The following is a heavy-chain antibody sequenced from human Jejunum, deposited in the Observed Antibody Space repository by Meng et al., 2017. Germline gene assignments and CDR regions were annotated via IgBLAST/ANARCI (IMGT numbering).Heavy chain of an antibody. D-gene: IGHD3-10*01. CDR2: IYYSGSS. Sequence: QVQLQESGPGLVKPSQTLSLTCTVSGGSINTGDYYWSWIRQPPGKGLEWIAYIYYSGSSYSKSSLRSRVIISIDTSKNQFSLKLSSVTAADTAVYYCARQRIWFGELFWFDPWGQGTLVTVSS. J-gene: IGHJ5*02. V-gene: IGHV4-30-4*01. CDR1: GGSINTGDYY. CDR3: ARQRIWFGELFWFDP.